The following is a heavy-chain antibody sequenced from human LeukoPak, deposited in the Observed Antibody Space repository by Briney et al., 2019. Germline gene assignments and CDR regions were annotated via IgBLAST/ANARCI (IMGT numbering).Heavy chain of an antibody. D-gene: IGHD3-22*01. CDR1: GGSISSNNYY. CDR2: IYYSGST. CDR3: ASSPSGYWWNFDC. Sequence: SETLSLTCTVSGGSISSNNYYWGWIRQPPGKGLEWIGCIYYSGSTYNNPSLKSRVTISVDTTKNQFSLKLTSVTAADTAVYYCASSPSGYWWNFDCWGEGTLVTVSS. V-gene: IGHV4-39*01. J-gene: IGHJ4*02.